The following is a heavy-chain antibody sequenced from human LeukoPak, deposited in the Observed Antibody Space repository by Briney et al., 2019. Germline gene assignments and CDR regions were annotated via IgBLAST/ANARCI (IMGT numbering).Heavy chain of an antibody. Sequence: SETLSLTCTVSGVSISSSNSYWGWIRQPPGKGLEWIGSIYYSGNTYYNASLKSQVSISIDTSKNQFSLRLTSVTAADTAVYYCARTQPGYSSGLDYWGQGTLVTVSS. CDR3: ARTQPGYSSGLDY. D-gene: IGHD6-19*01. V-gene: IGHV4-39*01. CDR2: IYYSGNT. CDR1: GVSISSSNSY. J-gene: IGHJ4*02.